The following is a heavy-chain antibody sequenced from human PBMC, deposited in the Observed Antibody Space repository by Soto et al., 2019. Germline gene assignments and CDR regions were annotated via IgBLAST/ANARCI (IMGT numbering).Heavy chain of an antibody. D-gene: IGHD5-12*01. CDR1: GFSLSTSGVG. Sequence: QITLKESGPTLVKPTQTLTLTCTFSGFSLSTSGVGVGWIRQPPGKALEWLALLSWDDDKDYRPSLKSRVTITKVPSKNQVVLTMTNVDPVDTATYYCAHRVFGGYGYYFDYWGQGILVTVSS. CDR2: LSWDDDK. J-gene: IGHJ4*02. V-gene: IGHV2-5*02. CDR3: AHRVFGGYGYYFDY.